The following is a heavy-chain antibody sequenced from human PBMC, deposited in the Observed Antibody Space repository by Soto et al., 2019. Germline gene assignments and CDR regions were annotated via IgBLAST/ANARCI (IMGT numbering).Heavy chain of an antibody. J-gene: IGHJ5*02. D-gene: IGHD6-6*01. V-gene: IGHV3-11*03. CDR2: ISSSSRYK. CDR1: GFTFSDYY. Sequence: PGGSLRLSCAASGFTFSDYYMSWIRQAPGKGLEWVSYISSSSRYKNYAKYVKGRYTISRDNAKNSLFLQMNSLRAEDTAVYYCASHKALDDRRASWFDP. CDR3: ASHKALDDRRASWFDP.